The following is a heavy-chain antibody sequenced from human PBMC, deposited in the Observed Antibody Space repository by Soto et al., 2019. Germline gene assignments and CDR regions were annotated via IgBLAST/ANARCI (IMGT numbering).Heavy chain of an antibody. CDR2: FYHSGST. J-gene: IGHJ4*02. V-gene: IGHV4-38-2*01. D-gene: IGHD3-10*01. CDR1: GHSISSGYY. CDR3: ARWEYYGSGNYFDY. Sequence: PSETLSLTCAVSGHSISSGYYWGWLRQPPGKGLEWIGSFYHSGSTYYNPSLKTRVTISVDTSKNQFSLKLSSVTAADTAVYYCARWEYYGSGNYFDYWGQGTLVTVSS.